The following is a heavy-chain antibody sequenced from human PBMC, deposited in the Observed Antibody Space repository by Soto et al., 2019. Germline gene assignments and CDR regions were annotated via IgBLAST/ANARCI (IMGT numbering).Heavy chain of an antibody. CDR1: GYTFTSYY. CDR2: INPSGGST. J-gene: IGHJ4*02. V-gene: IGHV1-46*01. D-gene: IGHD5-12*01. CDR3: AREDVDGYNSFDY. Sequence: ASVKVSCKASGYTFTSYYMHWVRQAPGQGLEWMGIINPSGGSTSYAQKFQGRVTITRDTSASTAYMELSSLRSEDTAVYYCAREDVDGYNSFDYWGQGTLVTVSS.